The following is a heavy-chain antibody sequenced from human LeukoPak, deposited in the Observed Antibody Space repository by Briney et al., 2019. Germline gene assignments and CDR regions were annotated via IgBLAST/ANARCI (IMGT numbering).Heavy chain of an antibody. CDR2: IYRSGST. Sequence: PSETLSLTCAVSGYSISSGYYWGWIRQPPGKGLEWIGSIYRSGSTYYNPSLKSRVTISVDTSKNQFSLKLSSVTAADTAVYYCARDSVLLWFGELKAFDYWGQGTLVTVSS. CDR3: ARDSVLLWFGELKAFDY. CDR1: GYSISSGYY. J-gene: IGHJ4*02. V-gene: IGHV4-38-2*02. D-gene: IGHD3-10*01.